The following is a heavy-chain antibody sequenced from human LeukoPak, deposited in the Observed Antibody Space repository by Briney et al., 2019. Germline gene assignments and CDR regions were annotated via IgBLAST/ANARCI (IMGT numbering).Heavy chain of an antibody. CDR3: AKDMESAMDV. Sequence: GRSLRLSCAASGFTFSSYGMHWVRQAPGKGLEWVAVISYDGSNKYYADSVKGRFTISRDNSKNTLYLQVNSLRAEDTAVYYCAKDMESAMDVWGQGTTVTVSS. V-gene: IGHV3-30*18. D-gene: IGHD1-1*01. CDR1: GFTFSSYG. J-gene: IGHJ6*02. CDR2: ISYDGSNK.